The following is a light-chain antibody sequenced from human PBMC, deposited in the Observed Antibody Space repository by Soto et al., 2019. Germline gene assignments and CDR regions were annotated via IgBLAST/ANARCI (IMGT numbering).Light chain of an antibody. V-gene: IGLV2-14*03. Sequence: QSALTQPASVSGSPGQAITVSCSGTSSDIGAHNFVSWYQQHPGKAPKLIIYEVINRPSGVSDRFSGSKSGNTASLTISGLQSEDEADYYCNSYTNSNNFVLGSGTKVTVL. CDR1: SSDIGAHNF. J-gene: IGLJ1*01. CDR2: EVI. CDR3: NSYTNSNNFV.